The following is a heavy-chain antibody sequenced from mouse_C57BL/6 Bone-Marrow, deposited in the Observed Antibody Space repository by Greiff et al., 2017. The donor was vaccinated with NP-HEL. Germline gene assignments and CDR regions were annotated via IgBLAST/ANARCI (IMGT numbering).Heavy chain of an antibody. CDR2: ISDGGSYT. J-gene: IGHJ2*01. V-gene: IGHV5-4*01. Sequence: EVQVVESGGGLVKPGGSLKLSCAASGFTFSSYAMSWVRQTPEKRLEWVATISDGGSYTYYPDNVTGRFTISRENAKNNLYLQMSHLKSEDTAMYYCSRDPPTTVVAPYYFDYWGQGTTLTVSS. CDR3: SRDPPTTVVAPYYFDY. CDR1: GFTFSSYA. D-gene: IGHD1-1*01.